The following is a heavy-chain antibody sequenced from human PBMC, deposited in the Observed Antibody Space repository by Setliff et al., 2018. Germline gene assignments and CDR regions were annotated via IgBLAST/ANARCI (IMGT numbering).Heavy chain of an antibody. V-gene: IGHV4-38-2*01. J-gene: IGHJ2*01. CDR2: IYYSGTT. Sequence: PSETLSLTCVVSDFSVSPVYYWGWIRQPPGKGLEWIASIYYSGTTYCNPSFKSRVTMSVDASKSQISLKLDSVTAADTALYYCARTSTARYFDLWGRGTLVTVSS. CDR3: ARTSTARYFDL. CDR1: DFSVSPVYY. D-gene: IGHD2-2*01.